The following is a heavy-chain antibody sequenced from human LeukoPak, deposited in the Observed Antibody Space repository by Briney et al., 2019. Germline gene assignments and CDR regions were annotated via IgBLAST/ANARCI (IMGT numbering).Heavy chain of an antibody. V-gene: IGHV1-8*01. CDR2: MNPNSGNT. J-gene: IGHJ6*02. CDR1: GYTFTSYD. CDR3: ARFVRRSDYGDYFDYYYGMDV. D-gene: IGHD4-17*01. Sequence: APVKVSCKASGYTFTSYDINWVRQATGQGLEWMGWMNPNSGNTGYAQKLQGRVTMTTDTSTSTAYMELRSLRSDDTAVYYCARFVRRSDYGDYFDYYYGMDVWGQGTTVTVSS.